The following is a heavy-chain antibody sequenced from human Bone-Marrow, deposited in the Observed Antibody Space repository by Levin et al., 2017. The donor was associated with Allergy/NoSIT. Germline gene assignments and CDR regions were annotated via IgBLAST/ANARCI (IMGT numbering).Heavy chain of an antibody. CDR1: GFTFGNAW. J-gene: IGHJ4*02. CDR2: IKGKTDGGTT. V-gene: IGHV3-15*01. Sequence: GGSLRLSCVASGFTFGNAWMNLVRQAPGKGLQWVGRIKGKTDGGTTDYAAPVKGRFTISRDDSKKTLYLQMNSLKTEDTAIYYCTTRSHWGQGTLVTVFS. CDR3: TTRSH.